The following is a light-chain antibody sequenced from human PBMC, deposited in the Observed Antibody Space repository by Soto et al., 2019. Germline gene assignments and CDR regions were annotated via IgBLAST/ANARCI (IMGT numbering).Light chain of an antibody. V-gene: IGLV1-44*01. Sequence: QSVLTQPPSASRTPGQRVTISCSGSTSNIGSNIVNWYQQLPGTAPKLLIYSNNQRPSGVPDRFSGSKSGTSASLAISGLQSEDEADYYCAAWDGSLKGVVFGGGTQLTVL. CDR2: SNN. CDR3: AAWDGSLKGVV. J-gene: IGLJ2*01. CDR1: TSNIGSNI.